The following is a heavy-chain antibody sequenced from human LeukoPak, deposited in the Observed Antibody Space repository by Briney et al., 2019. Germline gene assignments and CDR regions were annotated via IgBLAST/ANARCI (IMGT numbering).Heavy chain of an antibody. CDR3: AKNPLGYCSGGTCYNDY. V-gene: IGHV3-23*01. D-gene: IGHD2-15*01. Sequence: GGSLRLSCAASGFTFSSYAMSWVRQAPGKGLEWVSAISGSGGSTYYADSVKGRFTISRDNSKNTLYLQMNSLRAEDTAVYYCAKNPLGYCSGGTCYNDYWGRETLVTVSS. CDR1: GFTFSSYA. CDR2: ISGSGGST. J-gene: IGHJ4*02.